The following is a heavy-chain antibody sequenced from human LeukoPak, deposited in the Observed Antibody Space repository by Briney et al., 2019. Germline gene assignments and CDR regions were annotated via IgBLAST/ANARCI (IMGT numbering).Heavy chain of an antibody. CDR3: ASVEMATITVDY. D-gene: IGHD5-24*01. CDR2: IYSSGST. Sequence: SETLSLTCTVSGGSITSGYYYWNWIRQPAGKGLEWIGRIYSSGSTNYNPSLKSRVTISVDTSKNQFSLKLSSVTAADTAVYYCASVEMATITVDYWGQGTLVTVSS. V-gene: IGHV4-61*10. J-gene: IGHJ4*02. CDR1: GGSITSGYYY.